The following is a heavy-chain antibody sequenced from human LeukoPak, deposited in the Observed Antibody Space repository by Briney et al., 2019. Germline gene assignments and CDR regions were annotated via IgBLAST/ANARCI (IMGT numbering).Heavy chain of an antibody. CDR1: GGSISDSY. D-gene: IGHD2-8*01. CDR3: ARHRGCTSGTCKNWCDL. Sequence: SETLSLTCTVSGGSISDSYWSWIRQPPGKGLEWIAYIHYSGSVNYNPSLKSRVTISIDTYKNQFSLKLNSVTAADTAVYYCARHRGCTSGTCKNWCDLWGQGTLVSVSS. V-gene: IGHV4-59*01. CDR2: IHYSGSV. J-gene: IGHJ5*02.